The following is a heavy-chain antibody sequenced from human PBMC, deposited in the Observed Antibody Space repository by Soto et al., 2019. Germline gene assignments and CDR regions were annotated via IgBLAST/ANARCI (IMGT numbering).Heavy chain of an antibody. D-gene: IGHD2-15*01. Sequence: SETLSLTCTVSGGSISSGGYYWSWIRQHPGKGLEWIGYIYYSGSTYYNPSLKSRVTISVDTSKNQFSLKLSSVTAADTAVYYCARDGNCSGGSCYASDAFDIWGQGTMVTVSS. CDR2: IYYSGST. V-gene: IGHV4-31*03. CDR3: ARDGNCSGGSCYASDAFDI. CDR1: GGSISSGGYY. J-gene: IGHJ3*02.